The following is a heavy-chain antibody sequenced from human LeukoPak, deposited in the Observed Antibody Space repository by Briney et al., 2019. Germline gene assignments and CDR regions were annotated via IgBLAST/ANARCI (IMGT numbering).Heavy chain of an antibody. D-gene: IGHD3-22*01. Sequence: RLGESLKISCKCSGYPFTTYWIGWVRQMPGKGLDWMGIIYPGDSDTRYSPSFQGQVTISADKSISTAYLQWSSLKASDTAMHYCARGGYYYDSSGYGLTSFDYWGQGTLVTVSS. CDR2: IYPGDSDT. CDR3: ARGGYYYDSSGYGLTSFDY. CDR1: GYPFTTYW. J-gene: IGHJ4*02. V-gene: IGHV5-51*01.